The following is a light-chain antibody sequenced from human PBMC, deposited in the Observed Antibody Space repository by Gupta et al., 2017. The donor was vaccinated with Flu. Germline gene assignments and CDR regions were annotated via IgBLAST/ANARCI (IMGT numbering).Light chain of an antibody. CDR2: AAS. J-gene: IGKJ5*01. CDR1: QSISSY. CDR3: QQSYSTLLIT. V-gene: IGKV1-39*01. Sequence: DSQMTQSPSSLYASVGDRVTITCRASQSISSYLNWYQQKPGKAPKLLIYAASSLQSGVPSRFSGSGSGTDFTLTISSLQPEDFATYYCQQSYSTLLITFGQGTRLEIK.